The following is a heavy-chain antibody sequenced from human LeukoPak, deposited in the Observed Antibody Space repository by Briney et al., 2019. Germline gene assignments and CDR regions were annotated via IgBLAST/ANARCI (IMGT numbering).Heavy chain of an antibody. V-gene: IGHV1-24*01. J-gene: IGHJ4*02. CDR3: ATDAGRRGIQLFDY. D-gene: IGHD5-18*01. CDR1: GYTLTELS. Sequence: ASVKVSCKVSGYTLTELSMHWVRQAPGKGLEWMGGFDPEDGETIYAQKFQGRVTMTEDTSTDTAYMELSSLRSEDTAVYYCATDAGRRGIQLFDYWGQGTLVTVSS. CDR2: FDPEDGET.